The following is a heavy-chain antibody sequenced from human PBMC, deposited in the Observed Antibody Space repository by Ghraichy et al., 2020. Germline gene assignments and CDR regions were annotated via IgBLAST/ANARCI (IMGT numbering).Heavy chain of an antibody. V-gene: IGHV3-7*01. D-gene: IGHD4-17*01. Sequence: GGSLRLSCAASGFTFSRHWMSWVRQAPGTGLEWVASIKSDGSDIFYVDSVMGRFTIFRDNAKNSVSLEMNSLRVEDTAVDYCSRDPYGDYKYGGTDYWGQGTLVSDTS. CDR1: GFTFSRHW. CDR2: IKSDGSDI. J-gene: IGHJ4*02. CDR3: SRDPYGDYKYGGTDY.